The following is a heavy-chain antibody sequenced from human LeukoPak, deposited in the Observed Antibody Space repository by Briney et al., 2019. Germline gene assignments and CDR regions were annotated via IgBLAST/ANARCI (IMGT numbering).Heavy chain of an antibody. J-gene: IGHJ4*02. CDR3: ASGSSGWYGEI. CDR1: GFTFSSYA. Sequence: GGSLRLSCAASGFTFSSYAMSWVRQAPGKGLEWVSVISGSGGTTYYTDSVKGRFTISRENSKDTLYLQMNSLRAEDTAVYYCASGSSGWYGEIWGQGTLVTVSS. D-gene: IGHD6-19*01. CDR2: ISGSGGTT. V-gene: IGHV3-23*01.